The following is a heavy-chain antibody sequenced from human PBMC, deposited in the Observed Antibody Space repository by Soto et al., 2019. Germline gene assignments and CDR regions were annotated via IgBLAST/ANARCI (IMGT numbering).Heavy chain of an antibody. CDR1: GFTFNTYA. Sequence: GGSLRLSCAASGFTFNTYAMSWVRQAPGKGLECVSAIGGSGGSIYYSDSVKGRFTISRDNSKNTLYLQMNSLRAEDTAVYYCAKGGLQTIDYWGQGTLVTVSS. V-gene: IGHV3-23*01. J-gene: IGHJ4*02. CDR2: IGGSGGSI. D-gene: IGHD3-16*01. CDR3: AKGGLQTIDY.